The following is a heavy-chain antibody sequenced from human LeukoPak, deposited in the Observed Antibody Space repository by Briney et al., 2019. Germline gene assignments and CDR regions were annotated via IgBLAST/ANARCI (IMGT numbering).Heavy chain of an antibody. D-gene: IGHD5-12*01. Sequence: SETLSLTCTVSGGSISSGSYYWSWIRQPAGKGLEWIGRIYTSGSTNYNPSLKSRVTISVDTSKNQFSLKLSSVTAADTAVYYCARDAGGGYGQTGVDYWGQGTLVTVSS. V-gene: IGHV4-61*02. J-gene: IGHJ4*02. CDR2: IYTSGST. CDR3: ARDAGGGYGQTGVDY. CDR1: GGSISSGSYY.